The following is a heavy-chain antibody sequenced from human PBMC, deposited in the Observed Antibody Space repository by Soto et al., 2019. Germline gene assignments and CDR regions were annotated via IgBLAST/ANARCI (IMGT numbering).Heavy chain of an antibody. J-gene: IGHJ4*02. CDR2: ISWNSGSI. CDR1: GFTFDDYA. V-gene: IGHV3-9*01. CDR3: AKMLAGSTTFDY. D-gene: IGHD6-19*01. Sequence: GGSLRLSCAASGFTFDDYAMHWVRQAPGKGLEWVSGISWNSGSIGYADSVKGRFTISRDNAKNSLYLQMNSLRAEDTALYYCAKMLAGSTTFDYWGQGTLVTVSS.